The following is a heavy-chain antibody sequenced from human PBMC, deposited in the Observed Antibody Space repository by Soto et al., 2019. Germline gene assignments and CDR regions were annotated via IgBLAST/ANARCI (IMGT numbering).Heavy chain of an antibody. CDR1: GGTFSGYA. Sequence: SVKVSCKASGGTFSGYAISCVRQAPGQGLEWMGGIIPIFGTANYAQKFQGRVTITADKSTSTAYMELSSLRSEDTAVYYCASEPDYYYYGMDVWGQGTTVTVSS. J-gene: IGHJ6*02. V-gene: IGHV1-69*06. CDR2: IIPIFGTA. CDR3: ASEPDYYYYGMDV.